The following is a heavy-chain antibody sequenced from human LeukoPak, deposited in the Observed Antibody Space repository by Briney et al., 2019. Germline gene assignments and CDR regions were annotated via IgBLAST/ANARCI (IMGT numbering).Heavy chain of an antibody. CDR2: INTDGSSA. CDR1: GFTFSSYA. J-gene: IGHJ4*02. D-gene: IGHD2-21*01. V-gene: IGHV3-74*01. CDR3: ARGDYYSFYY. Sequence: PGGSLRLSCAASGFTFSSYAMSWVRQAPGKGLVWVSRINTDGSSASYAGSVKGRFTISRDDAKNTLYLQMSSLRAEDTAVYYCARGDYYSFYYWGQGTLVTVSS.